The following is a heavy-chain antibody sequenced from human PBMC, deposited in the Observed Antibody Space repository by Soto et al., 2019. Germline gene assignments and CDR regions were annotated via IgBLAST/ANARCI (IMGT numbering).Heavy chain of an antibody. CDR1: SVDFG. J-gene: IGHJ4*02. V-gene: IGHV4-61*08. Sequence: SVDFGGSCIRKTQGKGLEWIGYIYYSGSTNYNPSLKSRVTISVDTSKNQFSLKLSSVTAADTAVYYCARGDSTVTSPAGGFAYWGQGTLVTVSS. CDR2: IYYSGST. CDR3: ARGDSTVTSPAGGFAY. D-gene: IGHD4-17*01.